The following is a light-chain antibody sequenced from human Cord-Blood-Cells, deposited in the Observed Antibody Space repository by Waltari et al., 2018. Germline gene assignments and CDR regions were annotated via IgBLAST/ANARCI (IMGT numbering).Light chain of an antibody. CDR2: WAS. CDR1: SSVLYSSNTKNY. Sequence: DIVMNQSPDSLAVSLGERATINCKSSSSVLYSSNTKNYLAWYQQKPGEPPKLLIYWASTLETGVPDRVSGSGSGTDFTLTISSLQAEDVAVYYCQQYYSTPPTFGQGTKVEIK. V-gene: IGKV4-1*01. CDR3: QQYYSTPPT. J-gene: IGKJ1*01.